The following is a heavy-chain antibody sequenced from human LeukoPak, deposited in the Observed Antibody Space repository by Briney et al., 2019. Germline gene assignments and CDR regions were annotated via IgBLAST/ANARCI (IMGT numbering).Heavy chain of an antibody. Sequence: GSLRLSCAASDFTVSSSYMSWVRQAPGKGLEWVSVIYSGGSTYYADSVKGRFTISRDNAKNTLYLQMNSLRAEDTAVYYCASPVGATTFDNWGQGTLVTVSS. CDR1: DFTVSSSY. CDR2: IYSGGST. CDR3: ASPVGATTFDN. D-gene: IGHD1-26*01. J-gene: IGHJ4*02. V-gene: IGHV3-53*01.